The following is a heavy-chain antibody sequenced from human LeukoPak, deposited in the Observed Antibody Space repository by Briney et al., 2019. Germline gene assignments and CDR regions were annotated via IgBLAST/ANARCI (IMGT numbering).Heavy chain of an antibody. V-gene: IGHV3-23*01. J-gene: IGHJ4*02. CDR1: GFSFSSYG. Sequence: GSLRLSCVGSGFSFSSYGMTWVRQAPGKGLEWVSAISGSGESTYNAGSVQGRFTISRDNSKNTLYLQMNSLRAEDTAVYYCAREAVTYGSGADPLDYWGQGTLVTVSS. CDR2: ISGSGEST. CDR3: AREAVTYGSGADPLDY. D-gene: IGHD3-10*01.